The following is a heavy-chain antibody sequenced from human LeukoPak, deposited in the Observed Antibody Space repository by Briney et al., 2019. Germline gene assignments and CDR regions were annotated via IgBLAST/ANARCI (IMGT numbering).Heavy chain of an antibody. V-gene: IGHV4-39*01. CDR3: ARSVAGGKYFFDD. J-gene: IGHJ4*02. D-gene: IGHD2-8*02. CDR2: IYYTGTT. Sequence: PSETLSLTCTVSGVSITNNNYYWGWIRQPPGKGLEWIGSIYYTGTTYHNPSLKSRVTISVDTSMNQFSLRLTSVTAADTAVYFCARSVAGGKYFFDDWGQGALVTVSS. CDR1: GVSITNNNYY.